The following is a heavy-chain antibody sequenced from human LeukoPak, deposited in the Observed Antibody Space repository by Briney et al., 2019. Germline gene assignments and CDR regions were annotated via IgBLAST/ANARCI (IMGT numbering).Heavy chain of an antibody. CDR1: GGYIGKFY. J-gene: IGHJ2*01. V-gene: IGHV4-59*01. CDR2: AYYSGTT. Sequence: TSETLSLTCSVSGGYIGKFYWSWIRQSPGMGLEWIGYAYYSGTTRYNRSFRGRVSMSADDSRNLFSLRLRSVTAADTAVYYCARSDYYGLGSYNWFFDLWGRGTLVTVSS. D-gene: IGHD3-16*01. CDR3: ARSDYYGLGSYNWFFDL.